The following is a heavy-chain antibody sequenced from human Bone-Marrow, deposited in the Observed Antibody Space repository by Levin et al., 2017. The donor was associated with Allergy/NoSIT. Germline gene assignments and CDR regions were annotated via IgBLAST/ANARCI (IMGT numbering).Heavy chain of an antibody. CDR1: GGSISSYY. J-gene: IGHJ4*02. D-gene: IGHD1-26*01. V-gene: IGHV4-59*12. CDR2: IYYSGST. CDR3: ARPSGSYPEWRFEF. Sequence: SETLSLTCTVSGGSISSYYWSWIRQPPGKGLEWIGYIYYSGSTNYNPSLKSRVTISIDMSKNQFSLKLTSVTAADTGVYYCARPSGSYPEWRFEFWGQGTPVTVSS.